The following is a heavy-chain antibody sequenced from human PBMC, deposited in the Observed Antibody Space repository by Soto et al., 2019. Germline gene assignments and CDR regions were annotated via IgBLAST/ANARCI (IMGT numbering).Heavy chain of an antibody. CDR3: AKNGQPPYYYYGLDV. J-gene: IGHJ6*02. V-gene: IGHV1-18*01. CDR2: ISGYNGDT. Sequence: QGHLVQSGAEVKKPGTSVKVSCKASGYTFTRYGISWVRQAPGQGLEWMGWISGYNGDTNYAQNLQGRVIMTIDTSTSTAYMELRSLTSDDTAVYYCAKNGQPPYYYYGLDVWGQGTTVTVSS. CDR1: GYTFTRYG. D-gene: IGHD2-8*01.